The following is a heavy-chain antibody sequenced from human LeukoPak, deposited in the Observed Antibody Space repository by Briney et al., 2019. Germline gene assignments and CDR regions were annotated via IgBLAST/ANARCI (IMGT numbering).Heavy chain of an antibody. CDR2: ISAYNGNT. CDR1: GYTFTSYG. CDR3: ARDDGYIGYGETFDY. Sequence: GASVKVSCKASGYTFTSYGISWVRQAPGQGLEWMGWISAYNGNTNYAQKLQGRVTMTTDTSTSTAYMELRSLRSDDTAVYYCARDDGYIGYGETFDYWGQGTLVTVSS. J-gene: IGHJ4*02. V-gene: IGHV1-18*01. D-gene: IGHD5-12*01.